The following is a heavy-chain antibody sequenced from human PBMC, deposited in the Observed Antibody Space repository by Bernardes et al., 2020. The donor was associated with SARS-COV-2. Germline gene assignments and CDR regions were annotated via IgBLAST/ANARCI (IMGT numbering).Heavy chain of an antibody. CDR3: ARDVGGTDWRFGFDV. D-gene: IGHD3-9*01. CDR2: ISGSSTTT. V-gene: IGHV3-48*04. Sequence: GGSLRLSCAASGFTFSIFGMNWVRQAPGKGLQWVSYISGSSTTTHYADSVKGRFTISRDNARTSVFLQMESLRAEDTAVYYCARDVGGTDWRFGFDVWGPGTMVHVSS. CDR1: GFTFSIFG. J-gene: IGHJ3*01.